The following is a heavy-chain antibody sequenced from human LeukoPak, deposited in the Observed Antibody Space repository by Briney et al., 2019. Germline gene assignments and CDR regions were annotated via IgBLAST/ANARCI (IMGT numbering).Heavy chain of an antibody. CDR3: ARVTDGDYVTWYFDL. CDR2: INHSGST. CDR1: GGSFSGYY. D-gene: IGHD4-17*01. V-gene: IGHV4-34*01. J-gene: IGHJ2*01. Sequence: PSETLSLTCAVYGGSFSGYYWSWIRQPPGKGLEWIGEINHSGSTNYNPSLKSRVTISVDTSKNQFSLKLSSVTAADTAVYYCARVTDGDYVTWYFDLWGRGTLVTVSS.